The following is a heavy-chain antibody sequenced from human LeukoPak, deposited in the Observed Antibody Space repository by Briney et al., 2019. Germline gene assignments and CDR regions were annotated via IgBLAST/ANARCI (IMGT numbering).Heavy chain of an antibody. Sequence: GGSLRLSCAASGFSFNSYTMHWVRQSPDKGLEWVAVISYDGGLQFYGDSVKGRFIISRDNSRNTLYLQMNSLGPEDTAVYYCARDPTVSVPDYLDYWGQGILVTVSS. V-gene: IGHV3-30-3*01. D-gene: IGHD4-11*01. CDR1: GFSFNSYT. CDR3: ARDPTVSVPDYLDY. J-gene: IGHJ4*02. CDR2: ISYDGGLQ.